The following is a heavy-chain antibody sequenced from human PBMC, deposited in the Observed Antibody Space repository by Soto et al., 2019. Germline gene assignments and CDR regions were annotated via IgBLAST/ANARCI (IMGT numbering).Heavy chain of an antibody. Sequence: GSLRLSCAASGFTFSSYAISWVRQAPGKGLEWVSAISGSGGSTYYADSVKGRFTISRDNSKNTLYLQMNSLRAEDTAVYFCAKDDVDYDLLTGSYAFDIWGQGTMVTVSS. J-gene: IGHJ3*02. CDR1: GFTFSSYA. CDR2: ISGSGGST. V-gene: IGHV3-23*01. D-gene: IGHD3-9*01. CDR3: AKDDVDYDLLTGSYAFDI.